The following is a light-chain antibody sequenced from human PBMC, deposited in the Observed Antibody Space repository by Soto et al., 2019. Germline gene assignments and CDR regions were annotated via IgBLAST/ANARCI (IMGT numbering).Light chain of an antibody. V-gene: IGLV2-8*01. J-gene: IGLJ2*01. CDR3: SSYVGSNNLL. CDR1: SSDVGGYNY. Sequence: QSALTQPPSASGYPGQSVTISCTGTSSDVGGYNYVSWYQQHPGKAPKLMIYEVSKRPSGVPDRFSGSKSDNTASLTVSGLQAEYEADYYCSSYVGSNNLLFGGGTKVTVL. CDR2: EVS.